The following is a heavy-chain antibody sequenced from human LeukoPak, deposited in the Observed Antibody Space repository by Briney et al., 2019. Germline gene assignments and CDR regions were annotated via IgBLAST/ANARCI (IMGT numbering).Heavy chain of an antibody. V-gene: IGHV3-33*06. CDR2: IWYDGSNK. CDR3: GKDVRPPRYYGSGSLDY. CDR1: GFTFSSYG. Sequence: GGSLRLSCAASGFTFSSYGMHWVRQAPGKGLEWVAVIWYDGSNKYYADSVKGRFTISRDNSKNTLYLQMNSLRAEDTAVYYCGKDVRPPRYYGSGSLDYWGQGTLVTVSS. D-gene: IGHD3-10*01. J-gene: IGHJ4*02.